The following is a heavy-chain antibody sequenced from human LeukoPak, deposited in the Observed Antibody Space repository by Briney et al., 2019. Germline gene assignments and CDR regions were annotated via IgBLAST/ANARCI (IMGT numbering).Heavy chain of an antibody. Sequence: ASVKVSCKASGGTFSSYAISWVRQAPGQGLEWMGGIIPIFGTANYAQKFQGRVTITTDESTSTAYMELSSLRSEDTAVYYCARDLDPSGDYYYYMDVWGKGTTVTVSS. J-gene: IGHJ6*03. CDR1: GGTFSSYA. D-gene: IGHD1-1*01. CDR3: ARDLDPSGDYYYYMDV. CDR2: IIPIFGTA. V-gene: IGHV1-69*05.